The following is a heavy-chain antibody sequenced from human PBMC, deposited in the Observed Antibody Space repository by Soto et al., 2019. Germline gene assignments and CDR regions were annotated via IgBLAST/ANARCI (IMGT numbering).Heavy chain of an antibody. CDR1: GFTFCSDA. CDR2: ISYDGSNK. V-gene: IGHV3-30-3*01. J-gene: IGHJ4*02. D-gene: IGHD6-19*01. Sequence: QVQLVESGGGVVQPGRSLRLSCSASGFTFCSDAMHWVRQAPGKALEWVAVISYDGSNKYYADSVKGRFTISRDNSKNTLYLQMNSLRAEDSAVYYCARGHSGWYRAPVDYWGQGTLVTVSS. CDR3: ARGHSGWYRAPVDY.